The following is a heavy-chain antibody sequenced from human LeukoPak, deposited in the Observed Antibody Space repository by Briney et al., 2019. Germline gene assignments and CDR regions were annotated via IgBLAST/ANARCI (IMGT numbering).Heavy chain of an antibody. J-gene: IGHJ5*02. Sequence: ASVKVSCKTSGHTFTGYYMHWVRQAPGQGLEWMGWINPHTGDTNFAQKFQGRVTMTRDTSITTAYMQLSRLKSDDTAVYYCARAPPITRGPFDPWGQGTLVTVSS. CDR2: INPHTGDT. CDR3: ARAPPITRGPFDP. D-gene: IGHD3-10*01. CDR1: GHTFTGYY. V-gene: IGHV1-2*02.